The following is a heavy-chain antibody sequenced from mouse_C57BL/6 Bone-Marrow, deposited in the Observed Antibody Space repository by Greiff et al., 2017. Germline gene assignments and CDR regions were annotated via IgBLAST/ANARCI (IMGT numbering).Heavy chain of an antibody. CDR2: IFPGSGST. CDR3: AREGVLGTVVADY. V-gene: IGHV1-75*01. D-gene: IGHD1-1*01. CDR1: GYTFTDYY. Sequence: QVQLQQPGPELVKPGASVKISCKASGYTFTDYYINWVKQRPGQGLEWIGWIFPGSGSTYYNEKFKGKATLTVDKSSSTAYMLLSSLTSEDSAVYFCAREGVLGTVVADYWGQGTTRTVSS. J-gene: IGHJ2*01.